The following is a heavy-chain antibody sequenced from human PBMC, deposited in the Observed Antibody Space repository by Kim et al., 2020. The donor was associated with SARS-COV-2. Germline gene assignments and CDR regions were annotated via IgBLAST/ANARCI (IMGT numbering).Heavy chain of an antibody. J-gene: IGHJ4*02. D-gene: IGHD4-17*01. Sequence: YYNPSLKSRVTISVDTSKNQFSLKLSSVTAADTAVYYCARDYGGNSEFDYWGQGTLVTVSS. V-gene: IGHV4-30-2*05. CDR3: ARDYGGNSEFDY.